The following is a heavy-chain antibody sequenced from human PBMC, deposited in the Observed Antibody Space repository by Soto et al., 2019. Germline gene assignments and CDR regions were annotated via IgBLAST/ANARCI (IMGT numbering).Heavy chain of an antibody. J-gene: IGHJ5*02. V-gene: IGHV4-30-2*01. CDR1: GGSISSGGYS. CDR3: ARNDYDILTGYWGRWFDP. D-gene: IGHD3-9*01. CDR2: IYHSGST. Sequence: QLQLQESGSGLVKPSQTLSLTCAVSGGSISSGGYSWSWIRQPPGKGLEWIGYIYHSGSTYYNPSLKSRVTISVDRSKNQFSLKLRSVTAADTAGYYCARNDYDILTGYWGRWFDPWGQGTLVTVSS.